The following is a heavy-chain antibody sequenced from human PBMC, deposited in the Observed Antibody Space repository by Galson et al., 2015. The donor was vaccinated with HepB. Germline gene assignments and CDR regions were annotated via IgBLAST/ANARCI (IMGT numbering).Heavy chain of an antibody. CDR1: GFTFSSYW. J-gene: IGHJ3*02. Sequence: SLRLSCAASGFTFSSYWMHWVRQAPGKGLVWVSRINSDGSSTSYADSVKGRFTISRDNAKNSLYLQMNSLRAEDTALYYCAKALGDGAFDIWGQGTMVTVSS. D-gene: IGHD3-10*01. CDR2: INSDGSST. CDR3: AKALGDGAFDI. V-gene: IGHV3-74*01.